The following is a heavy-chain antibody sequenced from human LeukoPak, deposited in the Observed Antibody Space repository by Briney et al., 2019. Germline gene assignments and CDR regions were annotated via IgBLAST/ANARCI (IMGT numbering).Heavy chain of an antibody. CDR1: GFTFSSYW. Sequence: GGSLRLSRAASGFTFSSYWMHWVRQSPGKGLEWVSAISGSGGSTYYADSVKGRFTISRDNSKNTLYLQMNSLRAEDTAVYYCAKVTQCYRVHTPQTKIPNAWRAPGVHPPQPPSQY. D-gene: IGHD2-8*01. J-gene: IGHJ1*01. CDR2: ISGSGGST. CDR3: AKVTQCYRVHTPQTKIPNAWRAPGVHPPQPPSQY. V-gene: IGHV3-23*01.